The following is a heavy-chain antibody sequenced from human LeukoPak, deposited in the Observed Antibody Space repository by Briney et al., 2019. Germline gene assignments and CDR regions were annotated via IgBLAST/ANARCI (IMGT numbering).Heavy chain of an antibody. D-gene: IGHD6-13*01. Sequence: QPGRSLRLSCAASGFSFSTYGMHWVRQAPGKGLEWVAVIWKDGNTKFYADSVKGRFTISRDNSKNTLYLQMNSLRDDDTAVYYCVRGVGVSRFNYLDSWGQGTLVIVSS. V-gene: IGHV3-33*01. J-gene: IGHJ4*02. CDR1: GFSFSTYG. CDR3: VRGVGVSRFNYLDS. CDR2: IWKDGNTK.